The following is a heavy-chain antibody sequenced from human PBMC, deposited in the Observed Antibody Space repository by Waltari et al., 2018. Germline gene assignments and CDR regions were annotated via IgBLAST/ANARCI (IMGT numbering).Heavy chain of an antibody. Sequence: QVQLQESGPGLVKPSQTLSLTCTVSGGSISSGGYYWSWIRQHPGKGREWIGYIYYSGSTYYNPSLKSRVTISVDTSKNQCSLKLSSVTAADTAVYYCARVLQKITIFGVAVDAFDIWGQGTMVTVSS. V-gene: IGHV4-31*03. D-gene: IGHD3-3*01. CDR2: IYYSGST. J-gene: IGHJ3*02. CDR3: ARVLQKITIFGVAVDAFDI. CDR1: GGSISSGGYY.